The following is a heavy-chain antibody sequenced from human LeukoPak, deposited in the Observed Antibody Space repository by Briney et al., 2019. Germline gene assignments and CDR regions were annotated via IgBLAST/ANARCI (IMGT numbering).Heavy chain of an antibody. CDR3: ARGDYYDTSGYSYDWFDP. CDR1: GGSFSSGGFS. V-gene: IGHV4-30-2*01. CDR2: MFHNGST. J-gene: IGHJ5*02. D-gene: IGHD3-22*01. Sequence: SETLSLTCAVSGGSFSSGGFSWSWIRQPPGKGLEWIGYMFHNGSTHYSPSLQRRVTISVDRFKNQFSLRLRSVTAADTAVYYCARGDYYDTSGYSYDWFDPWGQGTLVTVSS.